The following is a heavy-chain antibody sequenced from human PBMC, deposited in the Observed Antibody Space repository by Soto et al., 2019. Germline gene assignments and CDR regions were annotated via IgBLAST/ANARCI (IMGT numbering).Heavy chain of an antibody. Sequence: ASVKVSCKASGYTFTSYGISWVRQAPGQGLEWMGWISAYNGNTNYAQKLQGRVTMTTDTSTSTAYMELRSLRSDDTAVYYCATRGSGSYYGPFDIWGQGTMVTVSS. J-gene: IGHJ3*02. CDR2: ISAYNGNT. CDR1: GYTFTSYG. V-gene: IGHV1-18*01. D-gene: IGHD1-26*01. CDR3: ATRGSGSYYGPFDI.